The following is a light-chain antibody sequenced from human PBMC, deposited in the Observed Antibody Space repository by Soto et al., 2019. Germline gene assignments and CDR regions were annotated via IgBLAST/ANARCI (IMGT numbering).Light chain of an antibody. J-gene: IGKJ3*01. CDR2: GTS. V-gene: IGKV3D-20*02. CDR1: QSVSSKY. Sequence: EIVLTQSPGTLSLSPGERATLSCRASQSVSSKYLAWYQQKPGQAPRVLIYGTSIRASGVPERFSGGGSGTDFTLPITRLEPEDFAVYYCQQRSNWPFTFGPGNKVDI. CDR3: QQRSNWPFT.